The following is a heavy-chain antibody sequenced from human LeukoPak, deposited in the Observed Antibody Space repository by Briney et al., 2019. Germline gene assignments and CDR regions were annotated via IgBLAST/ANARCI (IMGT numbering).Heavy chain of an antibody. D-gene: IGHD3-22*01. Sequence: SGPTLVNPTQTLTLTCTFSGFSLSTSGMCVSWIRQPPGKALEWLARIDWDDDKYYITSLKTRLTISKDTSKNQVVLTMTNMDPVDTATYYCARILYYYDSSGYYYAYFDYWGQGTLVTVSS. CDR2: IDWDDDK. J-gene: IGHJ4*02. V-gene: IGHV2-70*11. CDR3: ARILYYYDSSGYYYAYFDY. CDR1: GFSLSTSGMC.